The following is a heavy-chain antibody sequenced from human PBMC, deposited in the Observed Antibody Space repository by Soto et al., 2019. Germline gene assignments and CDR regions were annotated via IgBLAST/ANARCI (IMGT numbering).Heavy chain of an antibody. CDR3: AKDIGSSGYFPYYFDY. V-gene: IGHV3-9*01. J-gene: IGHJ4*02. Sequence: PGGSLRLSCTGSGFSFDDYAMHWVRQAPGKGLEWVSGLGWNSGSIGYADSVKGRFTISRDNAKNSLYLQMNSLRAEDTALYYCAKDIGSSGYFPYYFDYWGQGTLVTVSS. CDR2: LGWNSGSI. CDR1: GFSFDDYA. D-gene: IGHD3-22*01.